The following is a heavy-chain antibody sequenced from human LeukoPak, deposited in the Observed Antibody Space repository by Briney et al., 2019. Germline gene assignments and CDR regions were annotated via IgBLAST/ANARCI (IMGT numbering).Heavy chain of an antibody. D-gene: IGHD3-10*01. Sequence: GGSLRLSCAASGFTFSSYGMSWVRQPPGKGLEWVSAISGGGDITYYADSLKGRFTISRDNAKNSLYLQMNSLRAEDTAEYYCARDGITMVRGVYGMDVWGQGTTVTVSS. CDR1: GFTFSSYG. V-gene: IGHV3-21*01. CDR3: ARDGITMVRGVYGMDV. CDR2: ISGGGDIT. J-gene: IGHJ6*02.